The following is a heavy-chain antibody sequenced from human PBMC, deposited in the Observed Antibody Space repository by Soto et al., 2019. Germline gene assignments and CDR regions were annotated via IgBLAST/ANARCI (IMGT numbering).Heavy chain of an antibody. CDR1: GFTFSSYA. CDR2: ISYDGSNK. Sequence: PGGSLRLSCAASGFTFSSYAMHWVRQAPGKGLEWVAVISYDGSNKYYADSVKGRFTISRDNSKNTLYLQMNSLRAEDTAVYYCARGPGAHDYLLDFWGQGTLVTVSS. J-gene: IGHJ4*02. CDR3: ARGPGAHDYLLDF. V-gene: IGHV3-30-3*01. D-gene: IGHD4-17*01.